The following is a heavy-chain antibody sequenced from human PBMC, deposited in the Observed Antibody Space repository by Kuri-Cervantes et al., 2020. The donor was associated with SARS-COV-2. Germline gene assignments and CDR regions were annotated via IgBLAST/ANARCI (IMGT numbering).Heavy chain of an antibody. V-gene: IGHV4-4*07. CDR3: ARFFLWSFDY. CDR2: IYTSGST. CDR1: GGSISSYY. J-gene: IGHJ4*02. Sequence: SETLSLTCTVSGGSISSYYWSWIRQPAGKGLERIGRIYTSGSTNYNPPLKSRVTMSVDTSKNQFSLKLSSVTAADTAVYYRARFFLWSFDYWGQGTLVTVSS. D-gene: IGHD2/OR15-2a*01.